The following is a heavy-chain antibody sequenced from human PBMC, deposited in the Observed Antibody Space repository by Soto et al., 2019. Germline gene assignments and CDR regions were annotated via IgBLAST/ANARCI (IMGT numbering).Heavy chain of an antibody. V-gene: IGHV1-8*01. D-gene: IGHD2-21*01. CDR2: MNPNSGNT. CDR3: ARDAGSIASRDGYYYYYGMDV. J-gene: IGHJ6*02. Sequence: ASVKVSSKASGYTFTRYDINWVRQATGQGLAWMGWMNPNSGNTGYAQKFQGRVTMTRNTSIITAYMELSSLRSEDTAVYYCARDAGSIASRDGYYYYYGMDVWGQGTTVTVSS. CDR1: GYTFTRYD.